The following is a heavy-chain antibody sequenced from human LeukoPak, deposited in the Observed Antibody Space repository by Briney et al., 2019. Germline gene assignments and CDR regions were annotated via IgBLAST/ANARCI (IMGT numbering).Heavy chain of an antibody. V-gene: IGHV1-18*01. D-gene: IGHD3-9*01. CDR3: ARVYDILTGYYTPYWFDP. CDR2: ISAYNGNT. Sequence: ASVKVSCKASGYTFTSYGISWVRQAPGQGLEWMGWISAYNGNTNYAQKLQGRVTMTTDTSTSTAYMELRSLRSDDTAVYYCARVYDILTGYYTPYWFDPWGQGTLVTVSS. J-gene: IGHJ5*02. CDR1: GYTFTSYG.